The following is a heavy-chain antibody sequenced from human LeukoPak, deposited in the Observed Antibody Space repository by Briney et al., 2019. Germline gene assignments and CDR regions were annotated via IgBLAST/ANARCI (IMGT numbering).Heavy chain of an antibody. CDR3: ARDQAGFSGSGPYYFDY. Sequence: GGSLRLSCAASAFTFSSYSMNWVRQAPGKGLEWVSFISSGSSYKYYADSVKGRFTISRDNAKNSLHLQMNSLRAEDTAVYYCARDQAGFSGSGPYYFDYWGQGTLVTVFS. CDR1: AFTFSSYS. CDR2: ISSGSSYK. D-gene: IGHD3-10*01. V-gene: IGHV3-21*01. J-gene: IGHJ4*02.